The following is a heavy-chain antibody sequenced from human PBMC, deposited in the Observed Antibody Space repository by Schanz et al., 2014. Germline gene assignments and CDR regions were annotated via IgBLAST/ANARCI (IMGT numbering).Heavy chain of an antibody. V-gene: IGHV1-18*01. CDR2: ISAYNGNT. CDR3: ARDQSPYTNSSDVRYFDY. Sequence: QVQLVQSGAEVKKPGASVKVSCKASGYTFTTYYMLWVRQAPGQGLEWMGWISAYNGNTNYAQKLQGRVTMTTDTSTSTAYMELRSLRSDDTAVYYCARDQSPYTNSSDVRYFDYWGQGSLVTVSS. D-gene: IGHD6-6*01. CDR1: GYTFTTYY. J-gene: IGHJ4*02.